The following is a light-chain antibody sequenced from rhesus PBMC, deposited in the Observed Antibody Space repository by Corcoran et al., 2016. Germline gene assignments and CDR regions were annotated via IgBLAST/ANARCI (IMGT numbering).Light chain of an antibody. CDR1: QGISNA. J-gene: IGKJ4*01. CDR2: AAS. CDR3: QQGYSTPLT. Sequence: DIQMSQSPSSLSASVGDKVTLTCRASQGISNALAWYQPNPGKAPKLLIYAASSLDNGVPSRFSGSRSGTDFTLSISSLQPADFATYYCQQGYSTPLTFGGGTKVELK. V-gene: IGKV1-33*02.